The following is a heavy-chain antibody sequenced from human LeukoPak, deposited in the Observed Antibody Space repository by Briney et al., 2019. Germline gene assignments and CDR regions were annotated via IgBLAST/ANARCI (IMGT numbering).Heavy chain of an antibody. Sequence: SETLSLTCCVAGGSISSGDYYWSWIRQPPGKGLEWIGYIYYSGSTYYNPSLKSRVTISVDTSKNQFSLKLSSVTAADTAVYYYARGSPRDTNAFDIWGQGTMVTVSS. D-gene: IGHD5-18*01. CDR2: IYYSGST. V-gene: IGHV4-30-4*01. J-gene: IGHJ3*02. CDR3: ARGSPRDTNAFDI. CDR1: GGSISSGDYY.